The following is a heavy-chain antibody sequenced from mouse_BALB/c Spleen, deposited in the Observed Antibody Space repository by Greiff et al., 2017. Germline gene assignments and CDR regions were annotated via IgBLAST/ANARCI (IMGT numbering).Heavy chain of an antibody. J-gene: IGHJ3*01. V-gene: IGHV5-6*01. CDR1: GFTFSSYG. Sequence: EVKLMESGGDLVKPGGSLKLSCAASGFTFSSYGMSWVRQTPEKGLEWVATISSGGSYTYYPDSVKGRFTISRDNAKNTLYLHMSSLKSEDTAMYYCAVPGYLADWGEGTLVTVSA. CDR3: AVPGYLAD. D-gene: IGHD2-14*01. CDR2: ISSGGSYT.